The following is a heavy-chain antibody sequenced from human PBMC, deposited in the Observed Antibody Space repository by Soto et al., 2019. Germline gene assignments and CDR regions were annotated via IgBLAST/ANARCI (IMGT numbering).Heavy chain of an antibody. CDR3: AKDVVVVAAIPYYYYGMDV. D-gene: IGHD2-15*01. CDR2: ISYDGSNK. Sequence: GGSLRLSCAASGFTFSSYGMHWVRQAPGKGLEWVAVISYDGSNKYYADSVKGRFTISRDNSKNTLYLQMNSLRAEDTAVYYCAKDVVVVAAIPYYYYGMDVWGQGTTVTVSS. CDR1: GFTFSSYG. V-gene: IGHV3-30*18. J-gene: IGHJ6*02.